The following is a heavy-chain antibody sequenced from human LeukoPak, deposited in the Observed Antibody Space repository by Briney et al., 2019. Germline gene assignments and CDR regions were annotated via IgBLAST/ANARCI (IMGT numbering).Heavy chain of an antibody. CDR3: ARDGRFLEWLLGNSYYYYYMDV. CDR1: GFTFTGYY. J-gene: IGHJ6*03. V-gene: IGHV1-2*02. D-gene: IGHD3-3*01. CDR2: INPNGGAT. Sequence: ASVRVSCKASGFTFTGYYMHWVRQAPGQGLEWMGWINPNGGATTYAQKFQGRVTMTRDTSISTAYMELSRLRSDDTAVYYCARDGRFLEWLLGNSYYYYYMDVWGKGTTVTVSS.